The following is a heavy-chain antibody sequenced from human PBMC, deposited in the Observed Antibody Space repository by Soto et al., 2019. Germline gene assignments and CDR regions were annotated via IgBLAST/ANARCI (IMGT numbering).Heavy chain of an antibody. V-gene: IGHV3-23*01. CDR3: AKGHLAVEVLGHFDY. J-gene: IGHJ4*02. Sequence: EVQLLESGGGLVQPGGSLRLSCAASGFTFSSYAMSWVRQAPGKGLEWVSAISGSGGSTYYADSVKGRFTISRDNTKNTLYLQMNSLRAEDTAVYYCAKGHLAVEVLGHFDYWGQGTLVTVSS. D-gene: IGHD6-19*01. CDR1: GFTFSSYA. CDR2: ISGSGGST.